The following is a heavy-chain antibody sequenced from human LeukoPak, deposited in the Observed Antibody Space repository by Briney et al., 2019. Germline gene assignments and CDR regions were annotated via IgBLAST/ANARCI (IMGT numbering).Heavy chain of an antibody. CDR1: GFTVSNNY. CDR2: IKQDGSEK. Sequence: GGSLRLSCAASGFTVSNNYMSWVRQAPGKGLEWVANIKQDGSEKNYVDSVKGRFIISRDNAKNSLYLQMNTLRADDTAVYYCARDGFGTGSNWGQGTLVTVSS. CDR3: ARDGFGTGSN. J-gene: IGHJ4*02. D-gene: IGHD3-16*01. V-gene: IGHV3-7*03.